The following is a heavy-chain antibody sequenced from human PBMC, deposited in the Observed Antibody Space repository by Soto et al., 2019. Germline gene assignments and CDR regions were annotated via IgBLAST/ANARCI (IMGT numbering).Heavy chain of an antibody. Sequence: SETLSLTCDVSGASISSYYWSWIRQPPGKGLEWIGYIYYSGNTNYNPSLKSRVTMSVDTSKNQFSLNLTSVTAADTAVYFCARASYGSGNYYAPYYFYAMDVWCHATTVTVSS. CDR3: ARASYGSGNYYAPYYFYAMDV. D-gene: IGHD3-10*01. V-gene: IGHV4-59*01. CDR2: IYYSGNT. CDR1: GASISSYY. J-gene: IGHJ6*02.